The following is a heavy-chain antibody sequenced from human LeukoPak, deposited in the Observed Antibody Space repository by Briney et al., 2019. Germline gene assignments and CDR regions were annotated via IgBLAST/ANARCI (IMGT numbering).Heavy chain of an antibody. Sequence: GGSLRLSCAASGFTFSNYWMSWVRQAPGKGLEWVANIKQDGSEKYYVDSVKGRFTISRDNAKNSLYLQMNSLRADDTAVYYWAGGGRAYGDWGQGTLVTVSS. D-gene: IGHD3-16*01. CDR1: GFTFSNYW. V-gene: IGHV3-7*04. CDR2: IKQDGSEK. J-gene: IGHJ4*02. CDR3: AGGGRAYGD.